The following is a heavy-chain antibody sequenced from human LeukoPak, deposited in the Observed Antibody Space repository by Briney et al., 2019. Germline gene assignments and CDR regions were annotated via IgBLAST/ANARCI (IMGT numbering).Heavy chain of an antibody. J-gene: IGHJ4*02. D-gene: IGHD6-19*01. CDR1: GFTFSNYW. CDR2: LQQDGSEK. V-gene: IGHV3-7*01. Sequence: GGSLRLSCAAAGFTFSNYWMSWVRQAPGKGLEWVANLQQDGSEKIYVGSVKGQFNNSRDHAKKSMYQQMNSLRVEDTAVYYCARVQGSSGPGIFEYWGQGTLVTVSS. CDR3: ARVQGSSGPGIFEY.